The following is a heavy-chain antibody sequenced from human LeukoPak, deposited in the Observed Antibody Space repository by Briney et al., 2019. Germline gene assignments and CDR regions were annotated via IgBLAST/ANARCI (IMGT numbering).Heavy chain of an antibody. CDR2: INWNGGST. D-gene: IGHD3-10*01. V-gene: IGHV3-20*04. CDR1: GFTVSSNY. CDR3: ARGGYYGSGSLDY. J-gene: IGHJ4*02. Sequence: PGGSLRLSCAASGFTVSSNYMSWVRQAPGKGLEWVSGINWNGGSTGYADSVKGRFTISRDNAKNSLYLQMNSLRAEDTALYYCARGGYYGSGSLDYWGQGTLVTVSS.